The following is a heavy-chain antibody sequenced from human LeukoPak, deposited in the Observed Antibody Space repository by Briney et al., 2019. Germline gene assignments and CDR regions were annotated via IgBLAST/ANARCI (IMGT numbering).Heavy chain of an antibody. CDR3: ARGGAAAQNYYYGMDV. D-gene: IGHD6-13*01. Sequence: ASVKVSRKASGYTFTSYYMHWVRQAPGQGLEWMGIINPSGGSTSYAQKFQGRVTMTRDTSTSTVYMELSSLRSEDTAVYYCARGGAAAQNYYYGMDVWGQGTTVTVSS. CDR1: GYTFTSYY. J-gene: IGHJ6*02. CDR2: INPSGGST. V-gene: IGHV1-46*01.